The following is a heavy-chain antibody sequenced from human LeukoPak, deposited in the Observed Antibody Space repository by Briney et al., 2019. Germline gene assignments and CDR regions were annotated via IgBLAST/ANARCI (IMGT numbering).Heavy chain of an antibody. D-gene: IGHD6-19*01. CDR2: INPNSGGT. J-gene: IGHJ3*02. Sequence: ASVKVSCKASGYTFTGYYMHWVRQAPGQGLEWMGWINPNSGGTNYAQKFQGRVTMTRDTSISTAYMELSRLRSDDMAVYYCARIAVAGDDAFDIWGQGTMVTVSS. CDR3: ARIAVAGDDAFDI. CDR1: GYTFTGYY. V-gene: IGHV1-2*02.